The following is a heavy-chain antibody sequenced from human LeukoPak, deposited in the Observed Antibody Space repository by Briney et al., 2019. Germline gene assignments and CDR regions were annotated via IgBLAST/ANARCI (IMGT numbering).Heavy chain of an antibody. V-gene: IGHV3-33*01. Sequence: QPGMSLRLSCAASGFTFSNYGMHWVRQAPVKGLEWVAVIWANGSKKYYGDSVKGRFTISRDNSKNTVDLQMNSLRAEDTAVYYCVRDGAAPGWDHDYWGQGILVTVSS. CDR2: IWANGSKK. J-gene: IGHJ4*02. D-gene: IGHD6-13*01. CDR1: GFTFSNYG. CDR3: VRDGAAPGWDHDY.